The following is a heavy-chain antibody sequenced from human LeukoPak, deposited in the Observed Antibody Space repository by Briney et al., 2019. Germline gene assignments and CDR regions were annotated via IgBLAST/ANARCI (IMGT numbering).Heavy chain of an antibody. CDR1: GFTFSTFAM. V-gene: IGHV4-38-2*01. CDR2: IDGSGSS. Sequence: PGGSLRLSCAASGFTFSTFAMIWVRQPPGKGLEWNGSIDGSGSSYYNPSLKSRVTISVDTSRNQFSLKMTSVTAADTAVYYCARTLDSSSSGLDYWGQGTLVTVSS. J-gene: IGHJ4*02. CDR3: ARTLDSSSSGLDY. D-gene: IGHD6-6*01.